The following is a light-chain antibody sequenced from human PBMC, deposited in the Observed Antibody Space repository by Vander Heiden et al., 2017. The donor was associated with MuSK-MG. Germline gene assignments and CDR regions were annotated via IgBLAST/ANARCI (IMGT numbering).Light chain of an antibody. Sequence: MMTQSPATLSVSPGERATLSCRAGQSVSSNLAWYQQKPGQAPSLLVYGASTRATGVPARFSDSGSGTDFTLTISSLQSEDFAVYYCQQENNWPYTFGQGTKLEIK. CDR1: QSVSSN. CDR2: GAS. J-gene: IGKJ2*01. CDR3: QQENNWPYT. V-gene: IGKV3-15*01.